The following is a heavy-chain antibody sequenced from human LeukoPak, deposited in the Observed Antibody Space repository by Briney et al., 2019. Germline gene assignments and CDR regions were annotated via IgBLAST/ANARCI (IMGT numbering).Heavy chain of an antibody. CDR1: GYTFTSYD. J-gene: IGHJ4*02. Sequence: ASVKVSCKASGYTFTSYDINWVRQATGQGREWMGGMNLNSVNRGYAQKFQGRVTMTRNTSISTAYMELSSLRSEDTAVYYCARGHVDIVATGGNDYWGQGTLITVSS. CDR2: MNLNSVNR. CDR3: ARGHVDIVATGGNDY. D-gene: IGHD5-12*01. V-gene: IGHV1-8*01.